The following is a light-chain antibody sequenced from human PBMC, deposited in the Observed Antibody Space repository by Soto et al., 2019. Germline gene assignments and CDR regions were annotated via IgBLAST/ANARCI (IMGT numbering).Light chain of an antibody. J-gene: IGKJ1*01. V-gene: IGKV3-15*01. CDR3: QQYNNCPPWT. CDR2: GAS. Sequence: EIVMTQSPATLSVSPGERATLSCRASQSISNNLAWYQQKPGQAPRLLIYGASTRATDIPARFSGSGSGTEFTLTISSLQSEDFALYYCQQYNNCPPWTFGQGTKVEIK. CDR1: QSISNN.